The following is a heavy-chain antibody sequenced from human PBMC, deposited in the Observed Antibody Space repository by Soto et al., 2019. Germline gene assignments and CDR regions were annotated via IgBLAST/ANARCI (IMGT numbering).Heavy chain of an antibody. V-gene: IGHV4-34*01. D-gene: IGHD1-1*01. CDR1: GGSFSGYY. Sequence: QVQLQQWGAGLLKPSETLSLTCAVYGGSFSGYYWSWIRQPPGKGLEWIGEINHSGSTNYNPSLKSRVTISVDTSKNQFSLKLSSVTAADTAVYYCARLPNSYFDYLGQGTLVTVSS. CDR2: INHSGST. J-gene: IGHJ4*02. CDR3: ARLPNSYFDY.